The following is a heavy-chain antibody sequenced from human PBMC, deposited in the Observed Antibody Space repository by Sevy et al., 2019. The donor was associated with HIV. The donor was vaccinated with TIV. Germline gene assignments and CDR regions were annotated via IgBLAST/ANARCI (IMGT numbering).Heavy chain of an antibody. CDR2: IWYDGSSK. Sequence: GGSLRLSCAASEFTFSSYGMHWVRQTPGKGLEWVAVIWYDGSSKYYADSVKGRFTISRDNSKNTLYLQMNSLRAEDTAVYYCARDKLPPVMVTMVRGALSYYFDSWGQGSLVTVSS. CDR3: ARDKLPPVMVTMVRGALSYYFDS. J-gene: IGHJ4*02. V-gene: IGHV3-33*01. D-gene: IGHD3-10*01. CDR1: EFTFSSYG.